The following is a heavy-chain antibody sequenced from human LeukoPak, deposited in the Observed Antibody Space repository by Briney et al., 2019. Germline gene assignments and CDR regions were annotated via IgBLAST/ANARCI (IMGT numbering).Heavy chain of an antibody. Sequence: PSETLSLTCTVSGGPNRRGGYYWRWIRQQPGKGLVSIAYMYHNGRPYYNPSLQSRVTISVDTSKKQFSLKLSSVTAAGTAIYYCARVGWVTSFFESWGQGTQVTVPS. J-gene: IGHJ4*02. V-gene: IGHV4-31*03. CDR3: ARVGWVTSFFES. CDR1: GGPNRRGGYY. D-gene: IGHD2-21*02. CDR2: MYHNGRP.